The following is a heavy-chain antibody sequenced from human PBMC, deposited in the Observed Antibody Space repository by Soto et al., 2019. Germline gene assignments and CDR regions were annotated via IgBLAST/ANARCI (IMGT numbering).Heavy chain of an antibody. D-gene: IGHD6-19*01. CDR1: GFIFRYYA. Sequence: EAQLLESGGGLVQPGGSLRLSCAASGFIFRYYAMSWVRQAPGKGMELVSSIHGDGGSAYFADSVKGRFTVSRDDSKSTLYLQMSSLRVDDTALYFCVKDAVAGNGVWDWFDLWGQGTLVTVSS. V-gene: IGHV3-23*01. J-gene: IGHJ5*02. CDR2: IHGDGGSA. CDR3: VKDAVAGNGVWDWFDL.